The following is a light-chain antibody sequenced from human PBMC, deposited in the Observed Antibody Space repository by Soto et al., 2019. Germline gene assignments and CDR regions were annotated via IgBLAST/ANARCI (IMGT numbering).Light chain of an antibody. V-gene: IGKV3D-15*01. J-gene: IGKJ1*01. Sequence: EAVMTQFPAPLSVSPGETATLSCRASQDIRSSLAWYQQKPGQAPRLLIHGASTRATGVPARISGSGSGTECTLTISSLQSEDVSVYYCQQFRNWPWTFGQGTKVDIK. CDR1: QDIRSS. CDR2: GAS. CDR3: QQFRNWPWT.